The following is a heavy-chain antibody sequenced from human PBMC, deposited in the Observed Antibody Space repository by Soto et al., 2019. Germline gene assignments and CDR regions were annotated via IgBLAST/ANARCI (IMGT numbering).Heavy chain of an antibody. CDR1: GFTFSSYD. CDR3: ARSASGGGTSSYYYGMDV. V-gene: IGHV3-13*01. J-gene: IGHJ6*02. D-gene: IGHD2-15*01. Sequence: EVQLVESGGGLVQPGGSLRLSCAASGFTFSSYDMHWVRQATGKGLEWVSAICTAGDTYYPGSVKGRFTISRENAKNSLYLQMTSLRAGDTAVYYCARSASGGGTSSYYYGMDVWGQGSTVTVSS. CDR2: ICTAGDT.